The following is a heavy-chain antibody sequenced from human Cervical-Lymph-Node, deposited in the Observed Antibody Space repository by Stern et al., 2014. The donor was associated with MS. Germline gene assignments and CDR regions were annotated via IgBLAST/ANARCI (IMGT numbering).Heavy chain of an antibody. CDR1: GFTFSDHF. Sequence: QLVQSGGGLVQPGGSLRLSCVGSGFTFSDHFIDWVRQAPGKGLEWVGRIRNKASHYSTEYAASVKGRFTFSRDDSENSLFVQMNSLRIEDTAIYYCARDNKVFGIDVLGQGTSVTVSS. V-gene: IGHV3-72*01. CDR3: ARDNKVFGIDV. CDR2: IRNKASHYST. D-gene: IGHD2/OR15-2a*01. J-gene: IGHJ6*02.